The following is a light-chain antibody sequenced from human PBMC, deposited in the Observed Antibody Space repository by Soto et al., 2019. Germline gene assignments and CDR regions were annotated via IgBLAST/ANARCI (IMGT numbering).Light chain of an antibody. CDR1: SSNIGAGHV. J-gene: IGLJ2*01. CDR2: GTS. CDR3: QSSDNGRSASV. V-gene: IGLV1-40*01. Sequence: QSVLTQPPSVSGAPGQRVTISCTGSSSNIGAGHVVHWYQQFPGRAPNLLIYGTSNRPSGVPDRFSGSKSGTSASLAITGLQGEDEGAYYCQSSDNGRSASVFGGGTKLTVL.